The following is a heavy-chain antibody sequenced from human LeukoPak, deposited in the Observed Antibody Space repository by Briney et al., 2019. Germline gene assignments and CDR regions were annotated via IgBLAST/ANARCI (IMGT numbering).Heavy chain of an antibody. CDR3: AKEVWPTVTIPGRAYFDY. V-gene: IGHV3-74*01. CDR2: INSDGSRT. D-gene: IGHD4-17*01. J-gene: IGHJ4*02. Sequence: PGGSLRLSCAASGFTFSRYWMHWVRQVPGKGLVWVSRINSDGSRTTYAASVKGRFTVSRDNSKNTLYLQMNSLRAEDTAVYYCAKEVWPTVTIPGRAYFDYWGQGALVTVSS. CDR1: GFTFSRYW.